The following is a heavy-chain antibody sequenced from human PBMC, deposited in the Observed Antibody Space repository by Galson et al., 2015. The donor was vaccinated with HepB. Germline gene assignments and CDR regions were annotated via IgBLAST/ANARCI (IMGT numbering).Heavy chain of an antibody. CDR3: ARGARIVGATKRVKYFQH. CDR1: GYTFTGYY. V-gene: IGHV1-2*02. Sequence: SVKVSCKASGYTFTGYYMHWVRQAPGQGLEWMGWINPNSGGTNYAQKFQGRVTMTRDTSISTAYMELSRLRSDDTAVYYCARGARIVGATKRVKYFQHWGQGTLVTVSS. D-gene: IGHD1-26*01. CDR2: INPNSGGT. J-gene: IGHJ1*01.